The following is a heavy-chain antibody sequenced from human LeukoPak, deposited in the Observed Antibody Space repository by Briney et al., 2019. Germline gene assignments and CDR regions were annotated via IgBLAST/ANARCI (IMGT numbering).Heavy chain of an antibody. J-gene: IGHJ4*02. CDR1: GYTFTSYD. D-gene: IGHD5-12*01. CDR2: MNPNSGNT. CDR3: ARDRHSGYEDPGVFDY. Sequence: ASVKVSCKASGYTFTSYDINWVRQATGQGLEWMGWMNPNSGNTGYAQKFQGRVTITADESTSTAYMELSSLRSEDTAVYYCARDRHSGYEDPGVFDYWGQGTLVTVSS. V-gene: IGHV1-8*01.